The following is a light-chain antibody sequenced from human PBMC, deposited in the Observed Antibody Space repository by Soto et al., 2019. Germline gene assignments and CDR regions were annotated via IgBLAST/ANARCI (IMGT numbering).Light chain of an antibody. CDR3: VAWDDSLTGRV. CDR2: RND. CDR1: GSNIGSHD. V-gene: IGLV1-47*02. Sequence: QSVLTQPPSASGTPGQRVTISCSGSGSNIGSHDVYWYQHLPGTAPKVLIYRNDQRHSGVPDRFSASRSGTSASLAISGLRSEDEADYYCVAWDDSLTGRVFGGGTKLTVL. J-gene: IGLJ3*02.